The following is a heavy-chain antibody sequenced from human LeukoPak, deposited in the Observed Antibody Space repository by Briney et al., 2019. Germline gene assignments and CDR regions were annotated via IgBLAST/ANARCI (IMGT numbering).Heavy chain of an antibody. D-gene: IGHD3-22*01. CDR1: GFTFSSYA. CDR2: ISGSGGST. J-gene: IGHJ4*02. CDR3: AKSLIVVVITPPEDY. V-gene: IGHV3-23*01. Sequence: PGGSLRLSCEASGFTFSSYAMSWVRQAPGKGLEWVSAISGSGGSTYYADSVKGRFTISRDNSKNTLYLQMNSLRAEDTAVYYCAKSLIVVVITPPEDYWGQGTLVTVSS.